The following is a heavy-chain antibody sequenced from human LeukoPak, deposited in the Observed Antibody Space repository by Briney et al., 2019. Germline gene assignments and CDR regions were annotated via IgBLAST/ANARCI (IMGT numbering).Heavy chain of an antibody. V-gene: IGHV4-34*01. J-gene: IGHJ3*02. CDR2: INHSGST. CDR3: AREGSIAVAHDAFDI. Sequence: ETLSLTCAVYGGSFSGYYWSWIRQPPGKGLEWIGEINHSGSTNYNPSLKSRVTISVDTSKNQFSLKLSSVTAADTAVYYCAREGSIAVAHDAFDIWGQGTMVTVSS. D-gene: IGHD6-19*01. CDR1: GGSFSGYY.